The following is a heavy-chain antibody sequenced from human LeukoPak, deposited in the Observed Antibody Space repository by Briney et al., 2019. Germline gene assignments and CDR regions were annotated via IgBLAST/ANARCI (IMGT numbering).Heavy chain of an antibody. J-gene: IGHJ5*02. Sequence: SETLSLTCTVSGGSITSYYWSWIRQPAGKGLEWIGRIYSSGSTTYNPSLESRVTMSVDTSKNQFSLELNSVTAADTAVYYCAKITRTWFDPWGQGTLVIVSS. CDR1: GGSITSYY. V-gene: IGHV4-4*07. CDR2: IYSSGST. D-gene: IGHD1-20*01. CDR3: AKITRTWFDP.